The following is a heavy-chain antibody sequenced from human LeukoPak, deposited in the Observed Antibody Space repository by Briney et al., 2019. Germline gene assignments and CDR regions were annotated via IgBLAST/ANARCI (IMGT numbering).Heavy chain of an antibody. V-gene: IGHV3-7*01. Sequence: PGGSLRLSCAVSGFTFRDYWMRWVRQAPGKGLEWVASIDKDGSENRYVDSVKGRFTISRDNAKNSVYLQMTSLGAEDTAVYYCATYTQHFGAPGGTDYWGLGTLVTVSS. D-gene: IGHD2-15*01. J-gene: IGHJ4*02. CDR3: ATYTQHFGAPGGTDY. CDR2: IDKDGSEN. CDR1: GFTFRDYW.